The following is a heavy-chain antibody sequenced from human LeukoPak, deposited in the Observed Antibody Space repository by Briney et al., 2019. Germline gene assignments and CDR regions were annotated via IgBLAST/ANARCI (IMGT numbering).Heavy chain of an antibody. D-gene: IGHD1-26*01. J-gene: IGHJ4*02. Sequence: GGSLRLSCAASGFTFSSYAMSWVRQAPGKGLEWVSANSGSGGSTYYADSVKGRFTISRDNSKNTLYLQMNSLRAEDTAVYYCAKAHSGSYRATFDYWGQGTLVTVSS. CDR3: AKAHSGSYRATFDY. CDR2: NSGSGGST. V-gene: IGHV3-23*01. CDR1: GFTFSSYA.